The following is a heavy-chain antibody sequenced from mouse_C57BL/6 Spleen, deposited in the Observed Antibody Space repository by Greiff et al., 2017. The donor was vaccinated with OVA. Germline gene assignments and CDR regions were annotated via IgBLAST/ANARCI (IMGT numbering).Heavy chain of an antibody. CDR2: IDPSDSYT. Sequence: VQLQQPGAELVMPGASVKLSCKASGYTFTSYWMHWVKQRPGQGLEWIGEIDPSDSYTNYNQKFKGKSTLTVDKSSSTAYMQLSSLTSEDSAVYYCARRQNYGSSYFDYWGQGTTLTVSS. CDR3: ARRQNYGSSYFDY. J-gene: IGHJ2*01. CDR1: GYTFTSYW. V-gene: IGHV1-69*01. D-gene: IGHD1-1*01.